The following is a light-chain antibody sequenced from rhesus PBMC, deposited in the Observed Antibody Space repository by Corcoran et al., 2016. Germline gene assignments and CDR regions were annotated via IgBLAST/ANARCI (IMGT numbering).Light chain of an antibody. J-gene: IGKJ2*01. CDR3: QHGYGTPYS. CDR2: KAS. Sequence: DIQMTQSPSSLSASVGDRVTITCRASENVNNYLNWYQQKPGKAPKLLIYKASTLQSGVPSRFIGSGSGTDYTFTISSLQPEEVATYYCQHGYGTPYSFGQGTKVEIK. CDR1: ENVNNY. V-gene: IGKV1-74*01.